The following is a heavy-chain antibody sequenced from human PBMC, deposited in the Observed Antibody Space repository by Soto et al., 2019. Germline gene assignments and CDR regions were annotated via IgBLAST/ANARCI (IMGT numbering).Heavy chain of an antibody. CDR1: GYTFRNFG. Sequence: QVQLVQSGAEVKKPGASVRVSYKASGYTFRNFGYSWLRQAPGQRPEWMGWIAAYNGDTNFAPSLRGRLTMTTDTSTTTVYMELNRLTSDDTAVYYCARDRGTYFDYWGQGTLVTVSS. CDR2: IAAYNGDT. V-gene: IGHV1-18*01. CDR3: ARDRGTYFDY. J-gene: IGHJ4*02.